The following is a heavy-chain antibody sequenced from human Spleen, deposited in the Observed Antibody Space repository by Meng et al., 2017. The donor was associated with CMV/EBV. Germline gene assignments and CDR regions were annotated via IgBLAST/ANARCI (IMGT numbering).Heavy chain of an antibody. CDR3: ARFRVTSHRFDP. Sequence: GAFSGGSISSTHWWSWVRQPPGKGLEWIGEVYHSGSTNYNPSLGSRVSISLDTSKNHFSLKLTSVTAADTAVYYCARFRVTSHRFDPWGQGALVTVSS. J-gene: IGHJ5*02. CDR2: VYHSGST. CDR1: GGSISSTHW. D-gene: IGHD3-3*01. V-gene: IGHV4-4*02.